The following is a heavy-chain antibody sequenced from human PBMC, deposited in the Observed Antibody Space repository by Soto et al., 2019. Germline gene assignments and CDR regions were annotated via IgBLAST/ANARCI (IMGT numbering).Heavy chain of an antibody. CDR3: ATQGGGGTYVYTFDP. CDR1: GGSITSSSYY. CDR2: IYYSGST. J-gene: IGHJ5*02. D-gene: IGHD3-16*01. V-gene: IGHV4-39*01. Sequence: ETLSLTCTVSGGSITSSSYYWGWIRQPPGKGLEWIGSIYYSGSTYYNPSLKSRVTISVDTSKNQFSPKLSSVTAADTALYYCATQGGGGTYVYTFDPWGQGTRVTVSS.